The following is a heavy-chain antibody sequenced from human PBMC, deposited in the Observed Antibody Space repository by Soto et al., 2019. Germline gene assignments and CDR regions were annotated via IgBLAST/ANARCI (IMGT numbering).Heavy chain of an antibody. CDR3: AKDADIVVVVAATAEYYYGMDV. D-gene: IGHD2-15*01. V-gene: IGHV3-23*01. CDR1: GFTFSSYA. J-gene: IGHJ6*02. Sequence: PGGSLRLSCAASGFTFSSYAMNRVRQAPGKGLEWVSVISDSGGSTYYADSVKGRFTISRDNSKNTLYLQMDSLRAEDTAVYYCAKDADIVVVVAATAEYYYGMDVWGQGTTVTVSS. CDR2: ISDSGGST.